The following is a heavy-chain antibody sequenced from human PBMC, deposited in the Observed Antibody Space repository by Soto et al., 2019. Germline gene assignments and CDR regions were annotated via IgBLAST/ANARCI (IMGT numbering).Heavy chain of an antibody. Sequence: PGGSLRLSCAASGFTFSDYYMSWVRQAPGKGLEWVSYISSSGSTIYYADSVKGRFTISRDNSKNSLYLQMNSLRAEDTAVYYWARYSKPLPSGSYSWPYYFDYWGQGTLVTVSS. CDR2: ISSSGSTI. D-gene: IGHD1-26*01. J-gene: IGHJ4*02. CDR3: ARYSKPLPSGSYSWPYYFDY. CDR1: GFTFSDYY. V-gene: IGHV3-11*01.